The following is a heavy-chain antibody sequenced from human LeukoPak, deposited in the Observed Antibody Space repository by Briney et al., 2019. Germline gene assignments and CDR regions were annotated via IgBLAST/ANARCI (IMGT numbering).Heavy chain of an antibody. CDR3: ARGYCSGGSCPTFIDY. D-gene: IGHD2-15*01. CDR1: GYTFTSYA. Sequence: ASVKVSCKASGYTFTSYAMNWVRQAPGQGLEWMGWINTNTGNPTYAQGFTGRFVFSLDTSVSTAYLQISSLKAEDTAVYYCARGYCSGGSCPTFIDYWGQGTLVTVSS. V-gene: IGHV7-4-1*02. CDR2: INTNTGNP. J-gene: IGHJ4*02.